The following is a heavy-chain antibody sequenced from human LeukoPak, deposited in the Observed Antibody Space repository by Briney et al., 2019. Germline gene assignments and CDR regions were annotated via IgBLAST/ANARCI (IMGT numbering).Heavy chain of an antibody. Sequence: SETLSLTCTVSGGSISSSSSYWWGWIRQPPGKGLEWIANIYYSGSTHYNPSLKSRVTISIEKSKNQFSLKLSSVTAADTAVYYCARNYYESSGYYPWNFDYWGQGTLVTVSS. CDR3: ARNYYESSGYYPWNFDY. V-gene: IGHV4-39*01. CDR2: IYYSGST. D-gene: IGHD3-22*01. CDR1: GGSISSSSSYW. J-gene: IGHJ4*02.